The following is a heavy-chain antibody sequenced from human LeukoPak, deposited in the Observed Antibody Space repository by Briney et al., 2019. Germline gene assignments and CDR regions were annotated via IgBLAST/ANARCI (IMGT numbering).Heavy chain of an antibody. CDR1: GYSFTSYW. CDR3: ARRVSLNGMDV. CDR2: IFPADSDT. V-gene: IGHV5-51*01. D-gene: IGHD5/OR15-5a*01. J-gene: IGHJ6*02. Sequence: GESLKISCKGSGYSFTSYWIAWVRQLPGKGLEWMGIIFPADSDTRYSPSFQGQVTISADKSISTAYLQWSSLKASDTAMYYCARRVSLNGMDVWGQGTTVTVSS.